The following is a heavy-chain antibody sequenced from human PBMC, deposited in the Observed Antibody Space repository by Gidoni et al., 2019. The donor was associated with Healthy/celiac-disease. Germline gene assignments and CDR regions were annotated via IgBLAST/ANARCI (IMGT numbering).Heavy chain of an antibody. J-gene: IGHJ4*02. D-gene: IGHD6-19*01. Sequence: QLQLQESGPGLVKPSETLSLTCTGSGGSISSSSYYWGWIRQPPGKGLEWIGSIYYSGSTYYNPSLKSRVTISVDTSKNQFSLKLSSVTAADTAVYYCARPRSKYSSGWYVPYYFDYWGQGTLVTVSS. CDR1: GGSISSSSYY. CDR3: ARPRSKYSSGWYVPYYFDY. CDR2: IYYSGST. V-gene: IGHV4-39*01.